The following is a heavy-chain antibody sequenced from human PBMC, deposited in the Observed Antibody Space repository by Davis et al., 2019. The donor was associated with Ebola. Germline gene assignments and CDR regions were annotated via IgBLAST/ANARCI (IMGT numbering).Heavy chain of an antibody. J-gene: IGHJ5*02. D-gene: IGHD6-19*01. CDR2: IYYSGST. V-gene: IGHV4-39*01. Sequence: SETLSLTCTVSGGSISSSSYYWGWIRQPPGKGLEWIGSIYYSGSTYYNPSLKSRVTISVDTSKNQFSLKLSSVTAADTAMYYCASQAVAVVMVWFDPWGQGTLVTVSS. CDR1: GGSISSSSYY. CDR3: ASQAVAVVMVWFDP.